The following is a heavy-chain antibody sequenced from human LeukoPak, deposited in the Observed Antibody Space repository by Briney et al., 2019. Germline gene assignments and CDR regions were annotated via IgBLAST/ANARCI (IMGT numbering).Heavy chain of an antibody. CDR3: ARPRIAAAGYAFDI. D-gene: IGHD6-13*01. Sequence: GESLKISCKDSGYRFTNYWIGWVRQMPGKNLEWMGIIYVGDSDTRYSPSFQGQVTISADKSINTAYLQWSSLKASDTAMYYCARPRIAAAGYAFDIWGQGTMVTVSS. CDR2: IYVGDSDT. CDR1: GYRFTNYW. J-gene: IGHJ3*02. V-gene: IGHV5-51*01.